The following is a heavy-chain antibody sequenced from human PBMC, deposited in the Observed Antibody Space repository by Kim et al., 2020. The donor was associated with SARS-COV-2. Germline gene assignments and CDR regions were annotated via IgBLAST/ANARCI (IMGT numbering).Heavy chain of an antibody. CDR3: ARRLPLYYYDSSGYGY. CDR2: IDPSDSYT. D-gene: IGHD3-22*01. CDR1: GYSFTSYW. V-gene: IGHV5-10-1*01. J-gene: IGHJ4*02. Sequence: ESLKISCKGSGYSFTSYWISWVRQMPGKGLEWMGRIDPSDSYTNYSPSFQGHVTISADKSISTAYLQWSSLKASDTAMYYCARRLPLYYYDSSGYGYWGQGTLVTVSS.